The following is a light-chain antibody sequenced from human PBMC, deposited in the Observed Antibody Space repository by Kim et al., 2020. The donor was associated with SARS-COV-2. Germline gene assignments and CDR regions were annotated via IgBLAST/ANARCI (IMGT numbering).Light chain of an antibody. CDR2: ANN. CDR1: TPNIGDNT. V-gene: IGLV1-44*01. Sequence: GQRVIISCSGSTPNIGDNTVNWFQQLPGTAPKLIIYANNQRPSGVSYRFSGSKSGTSASLAISGLQSEDEADFYCAAWDDSLNGRVFGGGTKLTVL. CDR3: AAWDDSLNGRV. J-gene: IGLJ2*01.